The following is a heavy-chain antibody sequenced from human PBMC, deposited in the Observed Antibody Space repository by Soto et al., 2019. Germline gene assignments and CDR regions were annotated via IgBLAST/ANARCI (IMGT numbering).Heavy chain of an antibody. D-gene: IGHD3-3*01. CDR2: IYSGGST. CDR3: ARTATYYDFWSGYYRPNWFDP. Sequence: EVQLVESGGGLIQPGGSLRLSCAASGFTVSSNYMSWVRQAPGKGLEWVSVIYSGGSTYYADSVKGRFTISRDNSKNTLYLQMNSLRAEDTAVYYCARTATYYDFWSGYYRPNWFDPWGQGTLVTVSS. CDR1: GFTVSSNY. J-gene: IGHJ5*02. V-gene: IGHV3-53*01.